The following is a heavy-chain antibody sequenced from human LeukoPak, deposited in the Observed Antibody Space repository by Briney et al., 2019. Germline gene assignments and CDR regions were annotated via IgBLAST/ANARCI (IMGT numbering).Heavy chain of an antibody. CDR2: IYSGGST. V-gene: IGHV3-66*01. D-gene: IGHD3-16*02. CDR3: ARVIIISVARWFDP. Sequence: GGSLRLSCAASGFTFSSYAMSWVRQAPGKRLEWVSVIYSGGSTYYADSVKGRFTISRDNSKNTLYLQMNSLRAEDTAVYYCARVIIISVARWFDPWGQGTLVTVSS. J-gene: IGHJ5*02. CDR1: GFTFSSYA.